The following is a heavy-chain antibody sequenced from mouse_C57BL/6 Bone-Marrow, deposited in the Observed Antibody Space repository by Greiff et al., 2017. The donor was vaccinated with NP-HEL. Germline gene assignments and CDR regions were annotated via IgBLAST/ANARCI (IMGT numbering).Heavy chain of an antibody. CDR2: LYPGGGYT. V-gene: IGHV1-63*01. D-gene: IGHD2-3*01. Sequence: VQLQQSGAELVRPGTSVKMSCTASGYTFTHYWIGWAKQRPGHGLEWLGALYPGGGYTNYTDKFKGKATLTADKSSSTAYMQFSSLTSEDSAIYYCARWGWLEYYFDYWGQGTTLTVSS. CDR1: GYTFTHYW. J-gene: IGHJ2*01. CDR3: ARWGWLEYYFDY.